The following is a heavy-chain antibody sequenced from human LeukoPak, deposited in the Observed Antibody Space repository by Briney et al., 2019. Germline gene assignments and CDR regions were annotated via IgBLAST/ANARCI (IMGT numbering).Heavy chain of an antibody. D-gene: IGHD5-12*01. Sequence: GGSLRLSCAASGFTFSSYAMSWVRQAPGKGLEWASAISGSGGSTYYADSVKGRFTISRDNSKNTLYLQMNSLRAEDTAVYYCAIKGYYAYDFYYWGQGTLVTVS. V-gene: IGHV3-23*01. CDR3: AIKGYYAYDFYY. CDR1: GFTFSSYA. CDR2: ISGSGGST. J-gene: IGHJ4*02.